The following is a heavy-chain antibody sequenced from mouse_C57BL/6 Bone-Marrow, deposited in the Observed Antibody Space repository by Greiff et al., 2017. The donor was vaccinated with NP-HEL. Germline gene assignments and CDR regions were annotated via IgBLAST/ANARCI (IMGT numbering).Heavy chain of an antibody. Sequence: EVQGVESGGGLVKPGGSLKLSCAASGFTFSSYAMSWVRQTPEKRLEWVATISDGGSYTYYPDTVKGRFTISRDNAKNNLYLQMSHLKSEDTAMYYCASYYYGSSWFADWGQGTLVTVSA. J-gene: IGHJ3*01. D-gene: IGHD1-1*01. CDR2: ISDGGSYT. V-gene: IGHV5-4*01. CDR1: GFTFSSYA. CDR3: ASYYYGSSWFAD.